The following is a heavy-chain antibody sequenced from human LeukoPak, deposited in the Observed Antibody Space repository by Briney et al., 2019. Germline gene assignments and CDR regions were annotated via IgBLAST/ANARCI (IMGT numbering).Heavy chain of an antibody. D-gene: IGHD6-13*01. CDR3: ARQPYSSSWYGAFGI. J-gene: IGHJ3*02. Sequence: PSETLSLTCTVSGGSISSSSYYWGWIRQPPGKGLEWIGSIYYSGSTYYNPSLKSRVTISVDTSKNQFSLKLSSVTAADTAVYYCARQPYSSSWYGAFGIWGQGAMVTVSS. V-gene: IGHV4-39*01. CDR2: IYYSGST. CDR1: GGSISSSSYY.